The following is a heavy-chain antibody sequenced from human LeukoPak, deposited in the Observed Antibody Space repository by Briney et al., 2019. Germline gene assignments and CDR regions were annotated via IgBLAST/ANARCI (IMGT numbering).Heavy chain of an antibody. CDR2: INSDGSST. V-gene: IGHV3-74*01. CDR1: GFTFSSYW. Sequence: GGSLRLSCAASGFTFSSYWMHWVRQAPGKGLVWVSRINSDGSSTSYADSVKGRFTISRDNPKNTLYLQMNSLRAEDTAVYYCARGGYSTGFDPWGQGTLVTVSS. CDR3: ARGGYSTGFDP. J-gene: IGHJ5*02. D-gene: IGHD6-13*01.